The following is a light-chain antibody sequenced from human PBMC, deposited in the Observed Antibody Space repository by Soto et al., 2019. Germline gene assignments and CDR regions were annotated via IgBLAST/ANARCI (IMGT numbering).Light chain of an antibody. Sequence: DIQLPQSPSSLLGSVGDSVTITCRASQGIGIYLAWYQQKPGKVPQLLIYAASTLHSGVSSRFSGSGSGTDFTLTISSLQPEDVATYYCQKYNSAPFTFGPGTKVD. CDR3: QKYNSAPFT. CDR2: AAS. V-gene: IGKV1-27*01. CDR1: QGIGIY. J-gene: IGKJ3*01.